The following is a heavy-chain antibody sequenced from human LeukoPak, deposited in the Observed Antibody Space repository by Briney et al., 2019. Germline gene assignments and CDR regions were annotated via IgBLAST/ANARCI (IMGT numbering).Heavy chain of an antibody. V-gene: IGHV3-23*01. Sequence: PGGYLRLSCAASGFTFSNAWMSGGRQGPGKRRLWVSGISGSGGSTYYADSVKGRFAISRDNSKDTLYLRMDSLRAEDTAIYYSAKCYDSNSYYYCFDYWGQGTLVTVSS. D-gene: IGHD3-22*01. J-gene: IGHJ4*02. CDR2: ISGSGGST. CDR1: GFTFSNAW. CDR3: AKCYDSNSYYYCFDY.